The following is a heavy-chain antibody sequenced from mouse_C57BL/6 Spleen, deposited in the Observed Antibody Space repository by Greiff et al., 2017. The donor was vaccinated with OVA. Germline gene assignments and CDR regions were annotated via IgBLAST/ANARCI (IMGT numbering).Heavy chain of an antibody. V-gene: IGHV1-72*01. CDR1: GYTFTSYW. D-gene: IGHD1-1*02. CDR2: IDPNSGGT. CDR3: ARYGYDAMDY. J-gene: IGHJ4*01. Sequence: QVQLKQPGAELVKPGASVKLSCKASGYTFTSYWMHWVKQRPGRGLEGIGRIDPNSGGTKYNEKFKSKATLTVDKPSSTAYMQLSSLTSEDSAVYYCARYGYDAMDYWGQGTSVTVSS.